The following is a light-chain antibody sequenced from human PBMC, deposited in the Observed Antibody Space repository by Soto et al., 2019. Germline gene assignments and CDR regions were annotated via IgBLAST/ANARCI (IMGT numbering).Light chain of an antibody. V-gene: IGKV3-11*01. Sequence: VLTQSPATLSLSPGKRATLSCRASESVDFHLAWYQQKPGQDPRLLIYDASVRATGNPARFSGSGSGTAFTLTISSLEPEDFALYYCQQRSTWPTFGQGTRLEIK. J-gene: IGKJ5*01. CDR1: ESVDFH. CDR2: DAS. CDR3: QQRSTWPT.